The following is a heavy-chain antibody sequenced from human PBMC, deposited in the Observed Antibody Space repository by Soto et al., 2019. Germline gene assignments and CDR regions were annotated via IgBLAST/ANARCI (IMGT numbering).Heavy chain of an antibody. V-gene: IGHV3-30-3*01. D-gene: IGHD2-15*01. CDR2: ISYDGSNK. CDR1: GFTFSSYA. CDR3: AKARCTSNTCYVPDH. Sequence: GGSLRLCYAASGFTFSSYAMHWVRQAPGKGLEWVAVISYDGSNKYYADSVKGRFTISRDNPKNTLYLQMSSLRVEDTAIYYCAKARCTSNTCYVPDHWGQGTLVTVSS. J-gene: IGHJ5*02.